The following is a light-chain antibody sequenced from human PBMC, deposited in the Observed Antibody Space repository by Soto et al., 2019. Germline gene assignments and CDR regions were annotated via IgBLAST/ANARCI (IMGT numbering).Light chain of an antibody. CDR2: QVS. CDR3: SSYTSSNTFYV. J-gene: IGLJ1*01. V-gene: IGLV2-14*01. Sequence: QYALTQPASVYGSPGQSITISCTGTSSDVGGYYYVSWYQHHPGKAPKLMIYQVSNRPSGVSNRFSGSKSGNTASLTISGLQAEDEADYYCSSYTSSNTFYVFGTGTKLTVL. CDR1: SSDVGGYYY.